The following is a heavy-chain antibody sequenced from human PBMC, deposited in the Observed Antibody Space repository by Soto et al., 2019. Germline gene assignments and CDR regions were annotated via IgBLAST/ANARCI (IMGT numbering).Heavy chain of an antibody. D-gene: IGHD3-22*01. CDR2: IDPSDSYT. V-gene: IGHV5-10-1*01. CDR3: ARHSKYYYDSSGYPDYYYGMDV. Sequence: GESLKISFKGSGYSFTSYWISWVRQMPGKGLEWMGRIDPSDSYTNYSPSFQGHVTISADKSISTAYLQWSSLKASDTAMYYCARHSKYYYDSSGYPDYYYGMDVWGQGTTVTVSS. CDR1: GYSFTSYW. J-gene: IGHJ6*02.